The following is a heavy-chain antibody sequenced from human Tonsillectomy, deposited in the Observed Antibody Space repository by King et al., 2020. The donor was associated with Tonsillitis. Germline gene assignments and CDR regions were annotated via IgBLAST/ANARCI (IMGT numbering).Heavy chain of an antibody. D-gene: IGHD3-10*01. CDR1: GFTFSSDV. V-gene: IGHV3-30*18. CDR3: AKDLGRGYYYYGMDV. CDR2: ISYDGSYK. Sequence: VQLVEAGGGVVQPWGSLRLSCAASGFTFSSDVMHWVPQAPGHGLEWGAVISYDGSYKYYADTVKGRFTTSRDNSKNTPYLQMNSLRAEDTAVYYCAKDLGRGYYYYGMDVWGQGTTVTVSS. J-gene: IGHJ6*02.